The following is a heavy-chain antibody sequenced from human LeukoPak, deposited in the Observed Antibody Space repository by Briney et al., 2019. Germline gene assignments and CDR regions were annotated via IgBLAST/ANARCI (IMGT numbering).Heavy chain of an antibody. J-gene: IGHJ3*01. CDR2: IKSKSDGGTV. Sequence: GGSLRLSCAASGFTFSNAWMNWVRQAPGKGLEWVGRIKSKSDGGTVEYAAPVEGRFTISRHDLRNTLFLQMNSLNTEDTAVYYYTSEHRSLEWLLSSYALDVWGQGTMVTVSS. CDR3: TSEHRSLEWLLSSYALDV. D-gene: IGHD3-3*01. V-gene: IGHV3-15*07. CDR1: GFTFSNAW.